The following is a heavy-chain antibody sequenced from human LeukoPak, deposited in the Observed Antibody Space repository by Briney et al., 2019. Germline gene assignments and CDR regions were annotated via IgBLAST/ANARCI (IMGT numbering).Heavy chain of an antibody. V-gene: IGHV3-30*18. Sequence: GGSLRLSCAASGFTFSSYGMQWVRQAPGKGLEWVAVISYDGSNKYYADSVKGRFTISRDNSKNTLYLQMNSLRAEDTAVYYCAKTSQSSGWIYYFDYWGQGTLVTVSS. CDR2: ISYDGSNK. D-gene: IGHD6-19*01. CDR3: AKTSQSSGWIYYFDY. CDR1: GFTFSSYG. J-gene: IGHJ4*02.